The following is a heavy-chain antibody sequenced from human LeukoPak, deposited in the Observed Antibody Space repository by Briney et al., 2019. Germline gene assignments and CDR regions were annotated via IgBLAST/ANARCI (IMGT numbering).Heavy chain of an antibody. CDR1: GFTFSSYS. CDR3: ARGALDAATPFDS. J-gene: IGHJ5*01. CDR2: ISSSSYI. D-gene: IGHD2-15*01. Sequence: PGGSLRLSCAASGFTFSSYSVNWVRQAPGKGLEWVSSISSSSYIYYADSLKGRFTISRDNAKKSVYLQMNSLRAEDTAVYYCARGALDAATPFDSWGQGTLVTVSS. V-gene: IGHV3-21*01.